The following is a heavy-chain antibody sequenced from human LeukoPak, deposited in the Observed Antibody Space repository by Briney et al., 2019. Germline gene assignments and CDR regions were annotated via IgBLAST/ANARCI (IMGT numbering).Heavy chain of an antibody. D-gene: IGHD7-27*01. Sequence: SETLSLTCAVSGGSFSSYYWSWIRQPPGKGLEWVGDIYYSGSTNYNPSLKSRVTISVDTSTNQFSLKLSSVPAADTAVYYCARGVVTGSPFVYWGEGTLVTVSS. CDR3: ARGVVTGSPFVY. CDR2: IYYSGST. J-gene: IGHJ4*02. CDR1: GGSFSSYY. V-gene: IGHV4-59*01.